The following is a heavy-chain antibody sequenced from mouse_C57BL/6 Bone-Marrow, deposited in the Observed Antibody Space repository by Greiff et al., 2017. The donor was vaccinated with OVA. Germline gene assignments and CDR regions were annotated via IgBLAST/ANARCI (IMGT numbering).Heavy chain of an antibody. CDR1: GFSFNTYA. CDR2: IRSKSNNYAT. V-gene: IGHV10-1*01. Sequence: EVMLVESGGGLVQPKGSLKLSCAASGFSFNTYAMNWVRQAPGKGLEWVARIRSKSNNYATYYADSVKDRFTISRDDSESMLYLQMNNLKTEDTAMYYCVRHESSYDYEDYYAMDYWGQGTSVTVSS. D-gene: IGHD2-4*01. J-gene: IGHJ4*01. CDR3: VRHESSYDYEDYYAMDY.